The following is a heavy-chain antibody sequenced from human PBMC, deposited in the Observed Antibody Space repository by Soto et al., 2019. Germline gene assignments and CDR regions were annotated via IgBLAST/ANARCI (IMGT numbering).Heavy chain of an antibody. Sequence: SETLSLTCTVSGGSISSSSYYWGWIRQPPGKGLEWIGSIYYSGSTYYNPSLKSRVTISVDTSKNQFSLKLSSVTAADTAVYYCATYGSGSYPPDYWGQGTLVTVSS. CDR3: ATYGSGSYPPDY. CDR1: GGSISSSSYY. V-gene: IGHV4-39*01. CDR2: IYYSGST. J-gene: IGHJ4*02. D-gene: IGHD3-10*01.